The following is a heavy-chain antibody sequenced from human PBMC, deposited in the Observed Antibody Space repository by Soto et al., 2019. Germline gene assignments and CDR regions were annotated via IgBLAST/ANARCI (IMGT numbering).Heavy chain of an antibody. CDR2: ISSNGETT. Sequence: GGSLRLSSSASGFTFTTYGMHWVRQAPGKGLEYVSSISSNGETTYYADSVKGRFTISRDNSKSTLYLQMSGLRAEDTALYYCARDPPPPDYWGQGTLVTVSS. V-gene: IGHV3-64D*06. CDR1: GFTFTTYG. CDR3: ARDPPPPDY. J-gene: IGHJ4*02.